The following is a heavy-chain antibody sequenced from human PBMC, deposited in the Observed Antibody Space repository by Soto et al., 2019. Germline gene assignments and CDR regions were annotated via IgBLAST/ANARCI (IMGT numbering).Heavy chain of an antibody. J-gene: IGHJ3*01. V-gene: IGHV3-7*04. CDR2: IKQDGSEK. Sequence: EVQLVESGGGLVQPGGSLRLSCAASGFTFRSYWMSWVRQAPGMGLEWVAIIKQDGSEKYYVDSVKGRFTISRDSVKNSLFLQKSRMRVADTAVYLCARVMLTDGWSNHAFELWGQGTMVTVSS. CDR3: ARVMLTDGWSNHAFEL. CDR1: GFTFRSYW. D-gene: IGHD6-19*01.